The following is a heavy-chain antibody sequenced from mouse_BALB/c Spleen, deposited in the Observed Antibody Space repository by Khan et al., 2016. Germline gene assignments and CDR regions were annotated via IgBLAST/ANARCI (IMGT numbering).Heavy chain of an antibody. CDR2: ISYSGNT. D-gene: IGHD2-14*01. CDR1: GYSITSDYA. CDR3: ARWRRYDGYFDY. Sequence: EVQLVESGPGLVKPSQSLSLTCTVTGYSITSDYAWNWIRQFPGNKLEWMGYISYSGNTTYNPSLKSRISITRDTSKNQFFLQLNSLTTEDTATYYCARWRRYDGYFDYWGQGTTLTVSS. V-gene: IGHV3-2*02. J-gene: IGHJ2*01.